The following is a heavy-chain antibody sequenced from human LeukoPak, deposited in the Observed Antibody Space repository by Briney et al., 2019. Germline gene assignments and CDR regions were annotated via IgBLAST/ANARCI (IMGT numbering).Heavy chain of an antibody. J-gene: IGHJ4*02. D-gene: IGHD4-17*01. CDR3: ARGYGDFRVEGRYFHS. CDR1: DGSITNYD. V-gene: IGHV4-59*01. Sequence: ASETLSLTCTVSDGSITNYDWSWVRQRLGKGLEFIGHVHYSGTANYNPSLRSRVTISIHESTKHFFLKLKSVTAADTAVYYCARGYGDFRVEGRYFHSWGQGTLVTVCS. CDR2: VHYSGTA.